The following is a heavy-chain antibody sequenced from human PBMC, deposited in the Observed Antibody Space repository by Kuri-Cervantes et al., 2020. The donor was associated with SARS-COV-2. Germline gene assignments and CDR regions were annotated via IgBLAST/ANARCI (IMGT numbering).Heavy chain of an antibody. CDR3: ARDPLMEGWLEPFDY. CDR2: IWYDGSNK. D-gene: IGHD5-12*01. Sequence: GGSLRLSCAASGFTFSSYGMHWVRQAPGKGLERVAVIWYDGSNKYYADSVKGRFTISRDNSKNTLYLQMNSLRAEDTAVYYCARDPLMEGWLEPFDYWGQGTLVTVSS. V-gene: IGHV3-33*01. CDR1: GFTFSSYG. J-gene: IGHJ4*02.